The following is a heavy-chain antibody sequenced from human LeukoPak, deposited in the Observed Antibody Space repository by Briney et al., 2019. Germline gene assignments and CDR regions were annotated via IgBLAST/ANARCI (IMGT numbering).Heavy chain of an antibody. CDR2: INPNSGGT. D-gene: IGHD3-10*01. Sequence: ASVKVSCKASGYTFTGYYMHWVRQAPGQGLEWMGWINPNSGGTNYAQKFQGWVTMTRDTSISTAYMELSRLRSDDTAVYYCARSLAVRGVIHFDYWGQGTLVTVSS. CDR3: ARSLAVRGVIHFDY. J-gene: IGHJ4*02. V-gene: IGHV1-2*04. CDR1: GYTFTGYY.